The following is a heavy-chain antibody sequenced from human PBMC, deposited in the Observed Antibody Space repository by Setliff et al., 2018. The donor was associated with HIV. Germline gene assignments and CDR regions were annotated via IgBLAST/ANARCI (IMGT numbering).Heavy chain of an antibody. V-gene: IGHV4-4*08. J-gene: IGHJ6*03. CDR1: GGSISSHY. D-gene: IGHD3-3*01. Sequence: PSETLSLTCTVSGGSISSHYWSWIRQPPGKGLEWIGHIYTSGSTNYNPSLKSRVTMSVGTSKNQFSLKLSSVTAADTAVYYCARCYYNFCSGYPLDYMDVWGKGTTVTVSS. CDR3: ARCYYNFCSGYPLDYMDV. CDR2: IYTSGST.